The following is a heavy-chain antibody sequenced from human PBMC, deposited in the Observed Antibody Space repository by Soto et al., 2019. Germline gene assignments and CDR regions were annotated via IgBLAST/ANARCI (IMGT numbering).Heavy chain of an antibody. J-gene: IGHJ4*02. CDR1: GYTFTSYA. D-gene: IGHD3-9*01. CDR3: ARINDILTGYYRIYYFDY. Sequence: ASVKVSCKASGYTFTSYAMHWVRQAPGQRXEWMGWINAGNGNTKYSQKFQGRVTITRDASASTAYMELSSLRSEDTAVYYCARINDILTGYYRIYYFDYWGQGALVTVSS. V-gene: IGHV1-3*01. CDR2: INAGNGNT.